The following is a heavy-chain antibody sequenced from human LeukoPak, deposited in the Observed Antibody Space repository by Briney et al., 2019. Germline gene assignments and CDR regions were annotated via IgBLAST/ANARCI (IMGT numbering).Heavy chain of an antibody. V-gene: IGHV2-5*02. D-gene: IGHD3-22*01. J-gene: IGHJ4*02. CDR2: IYWDDDT. CDR1: GFSLSTSGVG. CDR3: AHRDSSGYYDY. Sequence: SGPTLVNPTQTLTLTCTFSGFSLSTSGVGVGWIRQPPGKALEWLALIYWDDDTRYSPSLNSRLTITKDTITKDTSKNQVVLTMTNMDPVDTATYYCAHRDSSGYYDYWGQGTLVTVSS.